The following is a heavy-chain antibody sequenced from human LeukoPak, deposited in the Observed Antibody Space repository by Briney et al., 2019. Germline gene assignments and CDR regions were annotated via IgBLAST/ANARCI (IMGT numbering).Heavy chain of an antibody. CDR3: AKVQRRPYSSGWFFDY. CDR2: ISSSSSYI. Sequence: SGGSLRLSCAASGFTFSDYTMDWVRQAPGKGLEWVSSISSSSSYIYYADSVKGRFTISRDNAKNSLYLQMNSLRAEDTAVYYCAKVQRRPYSSGWFFDYWGQGTLVTVSS. J-gene: IGHJ4*02. D-gene: IGHD6-19*01. V-gene: IGHV3-21*04. CDR1: GFTFSDYT.